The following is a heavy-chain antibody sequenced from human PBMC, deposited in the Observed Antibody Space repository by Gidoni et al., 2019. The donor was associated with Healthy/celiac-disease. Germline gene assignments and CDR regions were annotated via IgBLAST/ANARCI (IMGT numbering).Heavy chain of an antibody. D-gene: IGHD3-16*01. J-gene: IGHJ3*02. Sequence: QVQLQESGPGLVKPSQTLSLTCTVSGGSISRGGYYWSWIRQHPGKGLEWIGYIYYSGSTYYNPSLKSRVTISVDTSKNQFSLKLSSVTAADTAVYYCARLGFWGNNDAFDIWGQGTRVTVSS. V-gene: IGHV4-31*03. CDR3: ARLGFWGNNDAFDI. CDR2: IYYSGST. CDR1: GGSISRGGYY.